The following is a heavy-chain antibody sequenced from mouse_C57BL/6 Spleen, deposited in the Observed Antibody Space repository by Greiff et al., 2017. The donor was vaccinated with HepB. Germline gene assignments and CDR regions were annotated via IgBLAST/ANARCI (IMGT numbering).Heavy chain of an antibody. CDR2: IDPSDSYT. J-gene: IGHJ2*01. D-gene: IGHD1-1*01. CDR3: AIYYGSSLDY. CDR1: GYTFTSYW. V-gene: IGHV1-50*01. Sequence: QVQLQQPGAELVKPGASVKLSCKASGYTFTSYWMQWVKQRPGQGLEWIGEIDPSDSYTNSNQKFKGKATLTVDTSSSTAYMQLSSLTSEDSAVYYCAIYYGSSLDYWGQGTTLTVSS.